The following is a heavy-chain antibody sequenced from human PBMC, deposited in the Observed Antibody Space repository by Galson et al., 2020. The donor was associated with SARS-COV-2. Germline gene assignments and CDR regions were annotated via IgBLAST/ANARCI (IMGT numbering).Heavy chain of an antibody. Sequence: GGSLRLSCAASGFSFYKYGMHWVRQAPGEGLEWVAFIRYDGSNEYYADSVKGRFTISRDDSKSMLYLEMNSLRAEDTALYYCAKIAYTSGWMSYFAYWGQGTLVTVSS. V-gene: IGHV3-30*02. D-gene: IGHD6-19*01. CDR1: GFSFYKYG. J-gene: IGHJ4*02. CDR3: AKIAYTSGWMSYFAY. CDR2: IRYDGSNE.